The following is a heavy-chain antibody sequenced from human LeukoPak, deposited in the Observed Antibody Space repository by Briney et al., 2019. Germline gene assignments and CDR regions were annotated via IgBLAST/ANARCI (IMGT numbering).Heavy chain of an antibody. CDR2: INHSGST. J-gene: IGHJ4*02. V-gene: IGHV4-34*01. CDR1: GGSFSGYY. D-gene: IGHD3-9*01. Sequence: SETLSLTCAVYGGSFSGYYWSWIRQPPGKGQEWIGEINHSGSTNYNPSLKSRVTISVDTSKNQFSLKLSSVTAADTAVYYCARGHLRYFDWLLDYWGQGTLVTVSS. CDR3: ARGHLRYFDWLLDY.